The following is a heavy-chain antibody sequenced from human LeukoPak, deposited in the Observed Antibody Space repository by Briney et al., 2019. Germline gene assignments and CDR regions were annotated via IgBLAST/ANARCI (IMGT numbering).Heavy chain of an antibody. D-gene: IGHD5-12*01. V-gene: IGHV3-11*01. CDR2: ISSSGSTI. J-gene: IGHJ6*02. CDR3: ASPTAVDIVAKIHLDYYYGMDV. Sequence: PGGSLRLSCAASGFTFSDYYMSWIRQAPGKGLEWVSYISSSGSTIYYADSVKGRFTISWDNAKNSLYLQMNSLRAEDTAVYYCASPTAVDIVAKIHLDYYYGMDVWGQGTTVTVSS. CDR1: GFTFSDYY.